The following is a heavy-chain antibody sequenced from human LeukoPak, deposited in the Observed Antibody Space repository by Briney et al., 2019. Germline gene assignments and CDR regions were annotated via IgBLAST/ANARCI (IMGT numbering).Heavy chain of an antibody. Sequence: SETLSLTCTVSGGSISSSSYYWGWIRQPPGKGLEWIGSIYYSGSTNYNPSLKSRATMSVDTSKNQFTLKLSSVTAADTAVYYCAGTYTYYYYYYMDVWGKGTTVTISS. J-gene: IGHJ6*03. CDR1: GGSISSSSYY. V-gene: IGHV4-39*06. D-gene: IGHD2-2*02. CDR2: IYYSGST. CDR3: AGTYTYYYYYYMDV.